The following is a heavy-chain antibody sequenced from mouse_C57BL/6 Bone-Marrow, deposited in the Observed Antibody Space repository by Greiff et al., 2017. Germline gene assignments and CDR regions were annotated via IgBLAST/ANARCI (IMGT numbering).Heavy chain of an antibody. CDR2: IYPSDSET. J-gene: IGHJ1*03. V-gene: IGHV1-61*01. Sequence: VQLQQPGAELVRPGSSVKLSCKASGYTFTSYWMDWVKQRPGQGLEWIGNIYPSDSETHYNQKLKDKATLTVDKSASTAYMQLSSLTSEDSAVYYCAGALITTVVDYWYFDVWGTGTTVTVSS. CDR3: AGALITTVVDYWYFDV. D-gene: IGHD1-1*01. CDR1: GYTFTSYW.